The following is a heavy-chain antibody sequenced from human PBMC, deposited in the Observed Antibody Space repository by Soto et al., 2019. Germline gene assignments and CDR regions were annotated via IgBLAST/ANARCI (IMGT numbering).Heavy chain of an antibody. CDR2: IYYSGST. Sequence: PSETLSLTCTVSGGSISSYYWSWIRQPPGKGLEWIGYIYYSGSTNYNPSLKSRVTISVDTSKNQFSLKLSSVTAADTAVYYCAKERVVPAAMRFDPWGQGTLVTVSS. D-gene: IGHD2-2*01. V-gene: IGHV4-59*01. CDR1: GGSISSYY. J-gene: IGHJ5*02. CDR3: AKERVVPAAMRFDP.